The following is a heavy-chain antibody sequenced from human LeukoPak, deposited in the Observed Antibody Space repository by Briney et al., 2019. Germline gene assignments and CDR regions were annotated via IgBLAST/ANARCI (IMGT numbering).Heavy chain of an antibody. CDR1: GGSISSSTYN. Sequence: SETLSLTCTVSGGSISSSTYNWGWIRQPPGKGLEWIGSIKDSGGTYYNPSLKSRVTISVDTSKNQFSLKINSVTAADTAVYYCARPGYSSSWWRVYDAFDIWGQGTMVTVSS. V-gene: IGHV4-39*01. J-gene: IGHJ3*02. D-gene: IGHD6-13*01. CDR3: ARPGYSSSWWRVYDAFDI. CDR2: IKDSGGT.